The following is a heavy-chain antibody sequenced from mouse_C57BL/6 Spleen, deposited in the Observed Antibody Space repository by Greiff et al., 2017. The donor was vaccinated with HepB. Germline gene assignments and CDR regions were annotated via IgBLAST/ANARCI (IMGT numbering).Heavy chain of an antibody. Sequence: VQLQQPGAELVKPGASVKMSCKASGYTFTSYWITWVKQRPGQGLEWIGDIYPGSGSTNYNEKFKSKATLTVDTSSSTAYMQLSSLTSEDSAVYYCARGVATTVVTYYFDYWGQGTTLTVSS. J-gene: IGHJ2*01. CDR2: IYPGSGST. V-gene: IGHV1-55*01. CDR3: ARGVATTVVTYYFDY. D-gene: IGHD1-1*01. CDR1: GYTFTSYW.